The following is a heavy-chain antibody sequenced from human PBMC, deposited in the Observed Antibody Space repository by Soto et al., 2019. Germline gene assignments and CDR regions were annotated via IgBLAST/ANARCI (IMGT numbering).Heavy chain of an antibody. J-gene: IGHJ4*02. V-gene: IGHV3-23*01. CDR2: ISGSDGST. CDR1: GFTFSNYA. D-gene: IGHD3-10*01. CDR3: AKDSRVTMVRGVIIPPGY. Sequence: GGSLRLSCVASGFTFSNYAMSWVRPAPGKGLEWVSAISGSDGSTYYADSVKGRFTISRDNSKNTLYLQMNSLRAEDTAVYYCAKDSRVTMVRGVIIPPGYWGQGTLVTVSS.